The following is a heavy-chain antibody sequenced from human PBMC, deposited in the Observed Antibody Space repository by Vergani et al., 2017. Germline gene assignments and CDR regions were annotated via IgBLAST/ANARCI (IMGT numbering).Heavy chain of an antibody. CDR2: ISNSGDST. CDR3: AKGNSGWYRP. D-gene: IGHD6-19*01. J-gene: IGHJ5*02. CDR1: GFTFSSYA. V-gene: IGHV3-23*01. Sequence: EVQLLESGGGLVQPGGSLRLSCAASGFTFSSYAMNWVRQAPGKGLEWVSGISNSGDSTYYADSLKGRFTISRDNSKNTLYLQMNSLRAEDTAVYYCAKGNSGWYRPWGQGTLVTVSS.